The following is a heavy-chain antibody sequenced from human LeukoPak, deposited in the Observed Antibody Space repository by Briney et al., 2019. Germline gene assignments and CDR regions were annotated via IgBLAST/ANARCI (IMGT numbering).Heavy chain of an antibody. CDR3: AAPGTGDPAQFDY. D-gene: IGHD7-27*01. CDR2: IVVGSGNT. V-gene: IGHV1-58*02. J-gene: IGHJ4*02. Sequence: SVKVSCKASGFTFTSSAMQWVRQARGQRLEWIGWIVVGSGNTNYAQKFQERVTITRDMSASTAYMELSSLRSEDTAVYYCAAPGTGDPAQFDYWGQGTLVTVSS. CDR1: GFTFTSSA.